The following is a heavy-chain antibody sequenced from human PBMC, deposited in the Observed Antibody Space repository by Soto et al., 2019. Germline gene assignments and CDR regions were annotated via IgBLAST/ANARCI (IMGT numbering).Heavy chain of an antibody. CDR3: AREKMIVVGAGHYFDY. D-gene: IGHD3-22*01. CDR1: GGSISSGGYY. CDR2: IYYSGST. Sequence: QVQLQESGPGLVKPSQTLSLTCTVSGGSISSGGYYWSWIRQHPGKGLEWIGYIYYSGSTYYNPSLKSRVTISVDTSKNQFSLKLSSVTAADTAVYYCAREKMIVVGAGHYFDYWGQGTLVTVSS. J-gene: IGHJ4*02. V-gene: IGHV4-31*03.